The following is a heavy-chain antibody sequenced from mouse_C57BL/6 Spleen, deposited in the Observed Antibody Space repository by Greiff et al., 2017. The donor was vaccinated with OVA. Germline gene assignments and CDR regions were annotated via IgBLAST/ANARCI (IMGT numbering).Heavy chain of an antibody. Sequence: VQLVESGPGLVAPSQTLSITCTVSGFSLTSYGVHWVRQPPGKGLEWLVVIWSDGSTTYNSALKSRLIISKDNSKSQVFLNMNSLQTDDTAMYYCARPIHYSNYVFAYWGQGTLVTVSA. CDR2: IWSDGST. CDR3: ARPIHYSNYVFAY. V-gene: IGHV2-6*03. CDR1: GFSLTSYG. J-gene: IGHJ3*01. D-gene: IGHD2-5*01.